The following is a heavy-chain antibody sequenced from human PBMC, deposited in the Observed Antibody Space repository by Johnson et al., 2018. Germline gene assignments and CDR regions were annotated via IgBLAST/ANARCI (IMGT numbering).Heavy chain of an antibody. J-gene: IGHJ5*02. CDR2: ISRSSSTI. CDR1: EFTFSSYS. D-gene: IGHD4-17*01. CDR3: ARYTSKPTGTTPHWFAP. V-gene: IGHV3-48*01. Sequence: EVQLLESGGGVVQSGRSLRLSCAASEFTFSSYSMNWVRQAPGKGLEWVSYISRSSSTIYYADSVKGRFTISRDNAKNSLYLQMNSLRAEDTAVYYCARYTSKPTGTTPHWFAPWGQGTIVTVSS.